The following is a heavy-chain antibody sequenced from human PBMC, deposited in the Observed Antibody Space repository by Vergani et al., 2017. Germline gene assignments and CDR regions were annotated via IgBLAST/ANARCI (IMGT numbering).Heavy chain of an antibody. D-gene: IGHD3-3*01. V-gene: IGHV4-39*01. CDR2: IYYSGST. CDR3: ARQTTYYDFWSGYFFPRGCYGMDV. J-gene: IGHJ6*02. CDR1: GGSISSSSYY. Sequence: QLQLQESGPGLVKPSETLSLTCTVSGGSISSSSYYWGWIRQPPGKGLEWIGSIYYSGSTYYNPSLKSRVTISVDTSKNQFSLKLSSVTAADTAVYYCARQTTYYDFWSGYFFPRGCYGMDVWGQGTTVTVSS.